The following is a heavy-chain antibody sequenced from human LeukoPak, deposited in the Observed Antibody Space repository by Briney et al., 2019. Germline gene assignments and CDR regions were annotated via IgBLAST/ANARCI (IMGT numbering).Heavy chain of an antibody. D-gene: IGHD2-15*01. J-gene: IGHJ4*02. CDR1: GYSFSSHG. CDR3: ARRHCSGGTCYYFDY. Sequence: GESLKISCEASGYSFSSHGIVWVRQMPGKGLEWMGIINPADSVTIYSPSFQGQVTISADKSITTAYLQWSSLKASDTAMYYCARRHCSGGTCYYFDYWGQGALVIVSS. V-gene: IGHV5-51*01. CDR2: INPADSVT.